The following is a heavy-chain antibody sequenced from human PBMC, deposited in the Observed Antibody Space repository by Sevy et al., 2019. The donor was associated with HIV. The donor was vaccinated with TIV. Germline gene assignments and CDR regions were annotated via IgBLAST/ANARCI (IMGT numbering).Heavy chain of an antibody. CDR2: ISSSDSII. CDR3: ARMRYDFLTGRDAFDI. D-gene: IGHD3-9*01. V-gene: IGHV3-11*04. J-gene: IGHJ3*02. CDR1: GFTFSDYY. Sequence: GGSLRLSCAASGFTFSDYYMSWIRQAPGKGLEWVSYISSSDSIIYYTDSVKGRFTISRDNAKNSLYLQMNSLRAEDTALYYCARMRYDFLTGRDAFDIWGQGTMVTVSS.